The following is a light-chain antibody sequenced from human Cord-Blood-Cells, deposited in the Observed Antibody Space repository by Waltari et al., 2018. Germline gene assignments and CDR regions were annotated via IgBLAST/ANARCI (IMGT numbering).Light chain of an antibody. CDR2: KDS. Sequence: SYELTQPSSVSVSPGQTARITCSGDVLAKKYARWFQRKPGPAPVLVLDKDSERPSGIPERFSGSSAGTTVTLTISGAQVEDEADYYCYSAADNNLVFGGGTKLTVL. CDR3: YSAADNNLV. J-gene: IGLJ3*02. CDR1: VLAKKY. V-gene: IGLV3-27*01.